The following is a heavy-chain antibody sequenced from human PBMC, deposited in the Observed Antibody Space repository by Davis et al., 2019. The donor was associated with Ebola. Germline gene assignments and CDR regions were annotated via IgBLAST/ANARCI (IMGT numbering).Heavy chain of an antibody. Sequence: ASVKVSCKASGYTFTNYYMHWVRQAPGQGLEWLGWINTNTGNPTYAQGFTGRYVFSLDTSVSTASLQISSLKAEDTAMYYCARVGYCSGGNCYGLDYWGQGTLVTVSS. V-gene: IGHV7-4-1*02. CDR1: GYTFTNYY. CDR3: ARVGYCSGGNCYGLDY. CDR2: INTNTGNP. J-gene: IGHJ4*02. D-gene: IGHD2-15*01.